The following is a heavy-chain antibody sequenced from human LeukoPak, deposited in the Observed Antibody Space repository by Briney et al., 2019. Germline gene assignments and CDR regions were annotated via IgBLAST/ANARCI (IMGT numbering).Heavy chain of an antibody. J-gene: IGHJ6*02. V-gene: IGHV3-74*01. D-gene: IGHD2-2*01. CDR3: ARDQKKYCSSTSCFHYGMDV. CDR2: INSDGSST. Sequence: GGSLRLSCAASGFTFSSYWMHWVRQAPGKGLVWVSRINSDGSSTSYADSVKGRFTISRDKAKNTLYLQMNSLRAEDTAVYYCARDQKKYCSSTSCFHYGMDVWGQGTTVTVSS. CDR1: GFTFSSYW.